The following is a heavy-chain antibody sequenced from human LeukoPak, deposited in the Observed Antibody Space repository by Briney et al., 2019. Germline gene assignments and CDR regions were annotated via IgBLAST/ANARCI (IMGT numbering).Heavy chain of an antibody. CDR1: GFTFDDYA. Sequence: GRSLRLSCAASGFTFDDYAMHWVRQAPGKGLEWISYISSSGGTIYYADSVKGRFTISRDNAKNSLYLQMNSLRAEDTAVYYCAELGITMIGGVWGKGTTVTISS. J-gene: IGHJ6*04. V-gene: IGHV3-48*03. CDR2: ISSSGGTI. D-gene: IGHD3-10*02. CDR3: AELGITMIGGV.